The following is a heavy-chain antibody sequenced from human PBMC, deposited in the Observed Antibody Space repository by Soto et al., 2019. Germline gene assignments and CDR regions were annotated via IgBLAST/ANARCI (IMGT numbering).Heavy chain of an antibody. V-gene: IGHV3-49*03. D-gene: IGHD5-12*01. Sequence: GGSLRLSCPASGFSLGYYAMSWFRQAPGKGLEWVGFIRSKAYGGTTEYAASVKGRFTISRDDSKSIAYLQVNSLKTEDTAVYYCXRGGYSAYETSPLFFDYWGQGTQVTVSS. J-gene: IGHJ4*02. CDR3: XRGGYSAYETSPLFFDY. CDR1: GFSLGYYA. CDR2: IRSKAYGGTT.